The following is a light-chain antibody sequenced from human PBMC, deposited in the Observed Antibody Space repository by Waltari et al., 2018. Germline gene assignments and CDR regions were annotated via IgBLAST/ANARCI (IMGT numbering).Light chain of an antibody. CDR2: GAS. CDR1: QGVGRS. CDR3: QHYVRLPAT. Sequence: IVLSQSPATLSWSPGEEATPPCWASQGVGRSLAWYQQKRGQAPRLLIYGASTRATGIPDRFTGSGSGTDFSLTISRLEPEDFAVYYCQHYVRLPATFGQGTKVEI. J-gene: IGKJ1*01. V-gene: IGKV3-20*01.